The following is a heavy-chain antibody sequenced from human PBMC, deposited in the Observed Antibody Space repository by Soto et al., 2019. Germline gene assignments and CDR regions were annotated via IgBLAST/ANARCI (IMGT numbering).Heavy chain of an antibody. Sequence: SVKVSCKASGGTFSSYAISWVRQAPGQGLEWMGGIIPIFGTANYAQKFQGRVTITADESTSTAYMELSSLRSEDTAVYYCARALRGTMVRGVIYGNYYYYYGMDVWGQGTTVTVSS. CDR1: GGTFSSYA. CDR3: ARALRGTMVRGVIYGNYYYYYGMDV. CDR2: IIPIFGTA. D-gene: IGHD3-10*01. J-gene: IGHJ6*02. V-gene: IGHV1-69*13.